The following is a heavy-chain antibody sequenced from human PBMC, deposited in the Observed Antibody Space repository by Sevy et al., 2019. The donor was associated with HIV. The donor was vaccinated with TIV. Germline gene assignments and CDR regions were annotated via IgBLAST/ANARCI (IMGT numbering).Heavy chain of an antibody. CDR3: AREVKWIYGEEGHV. J-gene: IGHJ6*04. V-gene: IGHV3-53*01. D-gene: IGHD4-17*01. CDR1: GFTVSSNY. CDR2: ISSGGST. Sequence: GGSLRLSCAASGFTVSSNYMSWVRQAPGKGLEWVSVISSGGSTYYADSVKGRFTISRDNSKNTLYLQMNSLRAEDTAVYYCAREVKWIYGEEGHVWGNGTTVTVSS.